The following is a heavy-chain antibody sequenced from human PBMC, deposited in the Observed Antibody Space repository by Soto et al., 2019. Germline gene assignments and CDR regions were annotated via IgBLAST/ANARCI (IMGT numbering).Heavy chain of an antibody. CDR2: ISAYNGNT. CDR3: ARDQYYDSSGFLVASDI. Sequence: ASVKVSCKASGYTFTSYGISWVRQAPGRGLEWMGWISAYNGNTNYAQKLQDGVIMTTDTSTSTAYMELRSLGSDDTAVYYCARDQYYDSSGFLVASDIWGQGTMVTVSS. CDR1: GYTFTSYG. V-gene: IGHV1-18*04. D-gene: IGHD3-22*01. J-gene: IGHJ3*02.